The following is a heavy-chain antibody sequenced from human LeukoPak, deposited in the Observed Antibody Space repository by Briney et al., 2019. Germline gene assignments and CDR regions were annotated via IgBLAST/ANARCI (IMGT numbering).Heavy chain of an antibody. CDR3: ARMHGSGTYNWDAFDI. V-gene: IGHV1-2*02. CDR2: INPNSGDT. J-gene: IGHJ3*02. Sequence: ASVKVSCKASGYTFTSYYMHWVRQAPGQGLEWMGWINPNSGDTNSAQKFQGRVTMTGDTSISTAYMELNKLRSDDTAVYYCARMHGSGTYNWDAFDIWGQGTMVTVSS. D-gene: IGHD1-26*01. CDR1: GYTFTSYY.